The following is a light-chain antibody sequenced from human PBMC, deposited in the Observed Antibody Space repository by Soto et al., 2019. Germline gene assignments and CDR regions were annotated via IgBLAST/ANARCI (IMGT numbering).Light chain of an antibody. CDR3: QQRSKWPPWT. CDR1: QSVSSY. J-gene: IGKJ1*01. Sequence: EIVLTQSPATLSLSPGERATLSCMARQSVSSYVAWYQQKPGQAPRLLIYDASNMSTGITARFSGSGSGTDFSLNISRLEPEDFAVYYCQQRSKWPPWTFGQGTKVELK. CDR2: DAS. V-gene: IGKV3-11*01.